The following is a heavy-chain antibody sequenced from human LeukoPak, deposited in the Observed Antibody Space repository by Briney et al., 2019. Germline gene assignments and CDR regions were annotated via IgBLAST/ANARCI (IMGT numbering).Heavy chain of an antibody. Sequence: SETLSLTCTVSGGSLSSNSYYWAWIRQPPGKGLEWIGSIYYRGSTYYNPSPKSRVTLCIDTSKNQFSLRRTSVPAAAPAVYFSASPQHDHNNGADAFDVWGQGTMVTVSS. CDR2: IYYRGST. D-gene: IGHD4-17*01. V-gene: IGHV4-39*01. CDR3: ASPQHDHNNGADAFDV. CDR1: GGSLSSNSYY. J-gene: IGHJ3*01.